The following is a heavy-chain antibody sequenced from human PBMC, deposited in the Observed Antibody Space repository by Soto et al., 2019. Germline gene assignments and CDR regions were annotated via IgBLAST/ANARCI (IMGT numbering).Heavy chain of an antibody. J-gene: IGHJ6*03. CDR1: GGSFSGYY. CDR2: INHSGST. V-gene: IGHV4-34*01. Sequence: PSETLSLTCAVYGGSFSGYYWSWIRQPPGKGLEWIWEINHSGSTNYNPSLKSRVTISVDTSKNQFSLKLSSVTAADTAVYYCASVYCSSTSCYDYYYYMDVWGKGTTVTVSS. CDR3: ASVYCSSTSCYDYYYYMDV. D-gene: IGHD2-2*01.